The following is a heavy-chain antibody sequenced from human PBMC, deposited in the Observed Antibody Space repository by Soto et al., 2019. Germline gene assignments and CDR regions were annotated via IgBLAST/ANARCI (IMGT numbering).Heavy chain of an antibody. J-gene: IGHJ4*01. V-gene: IGHV3-15*07. CDR1: GFTFSNAW. Sequence: GSLRLSCAASGFTFSNAWINWVRQAPGKGLEWVGRVKSKNDGGTTDFAAPVKGRFAIPRDDSKNMVYLEMNSLQTEDTAIYYCTTDSYITSIIVRFDYWGHGTLVTVSS. D-gene: IGHD3-22*01. CDR3: TTDSYITSIIVRFDY. CDR2: VKSKNDGGTT.